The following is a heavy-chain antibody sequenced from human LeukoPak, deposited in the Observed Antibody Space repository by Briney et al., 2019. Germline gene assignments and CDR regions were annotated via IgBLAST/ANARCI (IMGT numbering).Heavy chain of an antibody. CDR3: AADGGGLSSVVTPRSSPFDY. CDR1: GYTLNELS. V-gene: IGHV1-24*01. D-gene: IGHD4-23*01. CDR2: FDPADGET. Sequence: GASVKVSCKVSGYTLNELSMHWVRQAPGKGLEWMGGFDPADGETVYAHRFQGRLTMTEDTSTNTGYMGLTSLRSEDTAVYYCAADGGGLSSVVTPRSSPFDYWGQGTLVTVSS. J-gene: IGHJ4*02.